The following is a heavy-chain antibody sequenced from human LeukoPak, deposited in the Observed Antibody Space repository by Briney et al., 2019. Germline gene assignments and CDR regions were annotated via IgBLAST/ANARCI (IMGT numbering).Heavy chain of an antibody. CDR3: ARDTSYYGSGSYSWFDP. CDR1: GGSFSGYY. CDR2: INHSGST. Sequence: SETLSLTCAVYGGSFSGYYWSWIRQPPGKGLEWIGEINHSGSTNYNPSLKSRVTISVDTSKNQFSLKLSSVTAADTAVYYCARDTSYYGSGSYSWFDPWGQGTLVTVSS. V-gene: IGHV4-34*01. J-gene: IGHJ5*02. D-gene: IGHD3-10*01.